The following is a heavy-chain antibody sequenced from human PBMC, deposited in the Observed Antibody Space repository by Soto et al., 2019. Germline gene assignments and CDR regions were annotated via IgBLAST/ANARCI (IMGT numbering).Heavy chain of an antibody. D-gene: IGHD6-13*01. V-gene: IGHV3-23*01. CDR1: GFTFSSYA. CDR3: AKFRGAGYSSSWCFDY. Sequence: GGSLRLSCAASGFTFSSYAMSWVRQAPGKGLEWVSAISGSGGSTYYADSVKGRFTISRDNSKNTLYLQMNSLRAEDTAVYYCAKFRGAGYSSSWCFDYWGQGTLVTVSS. J-gene: IGHJ4*02. CDR2: ISGSGGST.